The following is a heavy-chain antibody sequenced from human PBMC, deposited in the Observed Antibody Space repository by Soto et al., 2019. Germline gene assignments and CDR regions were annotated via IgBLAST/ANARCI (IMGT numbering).Heavy chain of an antibody. CDR1: GFTFSSYS. D-gene: IGHD2-15*01. Sequence: GGSLRLSCAASGFTFSSYSMNWVRQAPGKGLEWVSYISSSSSTIYYADSVKGRFTISRDDAKNSLYLQMNSLRAEDTGVYYCARDLGVALATLTLDSWGQGTLVTVSS. V-gene: IGHV3-48*04. J-gene: IGHJ4*02. CDR2: ISSSSSTI. CDR3: ARDLGVALATLTLDS.